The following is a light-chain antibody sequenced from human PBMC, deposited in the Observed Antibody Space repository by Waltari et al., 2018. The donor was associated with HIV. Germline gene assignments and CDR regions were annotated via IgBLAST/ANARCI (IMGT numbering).Light chain of an antibody. CDR1: PSVGSD. J-gene: IGKJ2*01. V-gene: IGKV3-15*01. CDR3: QQYNDWPPGYT. Sequence: EKVMTQSPATLFLSPGERATLVCRASPSVGSDLAWYQQRPGQAPRLLIYGASTRATGTPARFSGGGSGTEFTLTISSLQSEDFAVYYCQQYNDWPPGYTFGQGTKLEIK. CDR2: GAS.